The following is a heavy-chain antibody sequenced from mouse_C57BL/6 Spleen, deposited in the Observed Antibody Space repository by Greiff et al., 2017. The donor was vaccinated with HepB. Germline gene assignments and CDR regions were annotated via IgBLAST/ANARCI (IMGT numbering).Heavy chain of an antibody. CDR3: ARRDYGFDY. CDR2: IDPNSGGT. J-gene: IGHJ2*01. Sequence: VQLQQSGPELVKPGASVKISCKASGYAFSSSWMNWVKQRPGRGLEWIGRIDPNSGGTKYNEKFKSKATLTVDKPSSTAYMQLSSLTSEDSAVYYCARRDYGFDYWGQGTTLTVSS. V-gene: IGHV1-72*01. D-gene: IGHD1-1*01. CDR1: GYAFSSSW.